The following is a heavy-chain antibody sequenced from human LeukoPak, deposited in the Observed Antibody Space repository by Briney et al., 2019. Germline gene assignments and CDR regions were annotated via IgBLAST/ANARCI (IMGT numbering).Heavy chain of an antibody. D-gene: IGHD4-17*01. CDR3: AKDRGDGDYYFDY. J-gene: IGHJ4*02. CDR2: INWNGGST. Sequence: PGGSLRLSCAASGFTFDDYGMSWVRQAPGKGLEWVSGINWNGGSTGYADSVKGRFTISRDNSKNTLYLQMNSLRAEDTAVYYCAKDRGDGDYYFDYWGQGTLVTVSS. CDR1: GFTFDDYG. V-gene: IGHV3-20*04.